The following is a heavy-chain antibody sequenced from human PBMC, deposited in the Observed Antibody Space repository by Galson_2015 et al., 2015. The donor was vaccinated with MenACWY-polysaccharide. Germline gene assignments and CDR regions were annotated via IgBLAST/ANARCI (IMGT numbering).Heavy chain of an antibody. CDR3: ANSIPGGKLDY. J-gene: IGHJ4*02. D-gene: IGHD4-23*01. V-gene: IGHV3-74*01. CDR2: IKSDASTT. CDR1: GFIFSNYW. Sequence: SLRLSCAASGFIFSNYWMHWVHQAPGEGLVWVSRIKSDASTTNNADSVKGRFTISRDNAKNTLYLEMNNLRAEDTAVYYCANSIPGGKLDYWGQGTLVTVSS.